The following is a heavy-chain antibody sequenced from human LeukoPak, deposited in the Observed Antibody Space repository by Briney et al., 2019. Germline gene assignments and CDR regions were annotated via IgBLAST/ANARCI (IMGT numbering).Heavy chain of an antibody. J-gene: IGHJ5*02. CDR3: ASLAAADPPEVWFDP. D-gene: IGHD6-13*01. Sequence: SETLSLTCAVYGGSFSGYYWSWIRHPPGKGLEWIEEINHSGSTNYTPSLKSRVTISVDTSKNQFSLKLSSVTAADTAVYYCASLAAADPPEVWFDPWGQGTLVTVSS. CDR1: GGSFSGYY. V-gene: IGHV4-34*01. CDR2: INHSGST.